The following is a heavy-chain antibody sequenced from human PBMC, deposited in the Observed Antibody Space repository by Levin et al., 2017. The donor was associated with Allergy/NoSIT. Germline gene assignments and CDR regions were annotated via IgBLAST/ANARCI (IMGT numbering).Heavy chain of an antibody. CDR2: IYYSGST. V-gene: IGHV4-59*01. J-gene: IGHJ6*02. CDR3: ARDRRIAALRRGGMDV. Sequence: GSLRLSCTVSGGSISSYYWSWIRQPPGKGLEWIGYIYYSGSTNYNPSLKSRVTISVDTSKNQFSLKLSSVTAADTAVYYCARDRRIAALRRGGMDVWGQGTTVTVSS. CDR1: GGSISSYY. D-gene: IGHD6-6*01.